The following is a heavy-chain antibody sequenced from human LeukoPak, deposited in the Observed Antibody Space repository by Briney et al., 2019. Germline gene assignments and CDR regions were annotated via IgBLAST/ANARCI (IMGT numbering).Heavy chain of an antibody. CDR2: IRYDGSNK. CDR1: GFTFSSYV. J-gene: IGHJ4*02. V-gene: IGHV3-33*08. D-gene: IGHD4-23*01. Sequence: PGGSLRLSCAASGFTFSSYVMHWVRQAPGKGLEWVAFIRYDGSNKYYADSVKGRFTISRDNAKNSLYLQMNSLRAEDTAVYYCARDYGGSSPFDYWGQGTLVTVSS. CDR3: ARDYGGSSPFDY.